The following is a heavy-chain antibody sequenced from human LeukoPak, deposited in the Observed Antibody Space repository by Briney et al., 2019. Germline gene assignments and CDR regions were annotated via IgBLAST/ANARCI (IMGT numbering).Heavy chain of an antibody. Sequence: GGSLRLSCAASGFTFNRFAMRWVRKAPGKGREGLSAISGSGGSTYYADSVKGRFTISRDNSKNTLYLQMNSLRAEATAVYYCAKDYAPTPYFDPWGQGTLVTVSS. J-gene: IGHJ5*02. CDR3: AKDYAPTPYFDP. CDR1: GFTFNRFA. CDR2: ISGSGGST. D-gene: IGHD3-16*01. V-gene: IGHV3-23*01.